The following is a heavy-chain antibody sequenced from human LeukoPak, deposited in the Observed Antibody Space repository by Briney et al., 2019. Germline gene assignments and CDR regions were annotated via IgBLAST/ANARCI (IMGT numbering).Heavy chain of an antibody. Sequence: SETLSLTCTVSGVAMTSYYWSWIRQPPGKGLEWIGYIYYSGRSNYNPSLKSRVTISVDTSKNRFSLKLRSVTAADTALYFCASGWLPDHSGQGTLVTVSS. CDR3: ASGWLPDH. J-gene: IGHJ4*02. CDR1: GVAMTSYY. D-gene: IGHD3-10*01. V-gene: IGHV4-59*01. CDR2: IYYSGRS.